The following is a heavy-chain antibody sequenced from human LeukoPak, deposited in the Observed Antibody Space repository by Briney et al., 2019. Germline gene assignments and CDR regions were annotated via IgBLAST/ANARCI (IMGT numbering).Heavy chain of an antibody. D-gene: IGHD1-7*01. CDR3: ARDWDPITGTTRWFDP. CDR2: INPNSGGT. CDR1: GYTFTGYY. J-gene: IGHJ5*02. Sequence: ASVKVSCKASGYTFTGYYMHWVRQAPGQGLEWMGWINPNSGGTNYAQKFQGRVTLTRDKSITTAYMELNSLRSDDTALYYCARDWDPITGTTRWFDPWGQGTLVTVSS. V-gene: IGHV1-2*02.